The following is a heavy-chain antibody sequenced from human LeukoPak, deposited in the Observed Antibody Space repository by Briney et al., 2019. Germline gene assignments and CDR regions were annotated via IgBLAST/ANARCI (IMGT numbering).Heavy chain of an antibody. CDR3: ARVPYCSSTSCYAIFDY. V-gene: IGHV3-7*05. D-gene: IGHD2-2*01. CDR1: GFTFSSYW. J-gene: IGHJ4*02. Sequence: GGSLRLSCAASGFTFSSYWMSWVRQAPGKGLEWVANIKQDGSEKYYVDSVKGRFTISRDNAKHSLYLQMNSLRAEDTAVYYCARVPYCSSTSCYAIFDYWGQGTLVTVSS. CDR2: IKQDGSEK.